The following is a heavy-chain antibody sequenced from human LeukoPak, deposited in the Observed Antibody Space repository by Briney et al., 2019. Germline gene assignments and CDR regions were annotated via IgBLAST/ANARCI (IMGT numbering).Heavy chain of an antibody. CDR1: GGSISSYY. V-gene: IGHV4-59*08. D-gene: IGHD2-2*01. CDR2: IYYSGST. Sequence: SETMSLTCTVSGGSISSYYWSWIRQPPGKGLEWIGYIYYSGSTNYNPSLKSRVTISVDTSKNQFSLKLSSVTAADTAVYYCARQLGYCSSTSCYRYYYYGMDVWGQGTTVTVSS. CDR3: ARQLGYCSSTSCYRYYYYGMDV. J-gene: IGHJ6*02.